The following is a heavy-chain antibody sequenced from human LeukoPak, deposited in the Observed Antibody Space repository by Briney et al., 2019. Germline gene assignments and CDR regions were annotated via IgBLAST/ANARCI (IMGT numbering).Heavy chain of an antibody. CDR2: IHYSGST. CDR3: ARRSSGWPFDS. V-gene: IGHV4-39*01. D-gene: IGHD6-19*01. J-gene: IGHJ4*02. Sequence: PSETLSLTCTVSGDSISSSSYYWGWMRQPPGKGLEWIGTIHYSGSTYYNPSLRSRVTISVDTSKNQFSLKLSSVTAADTAVYYCARRSSGWPFDSWGQGTLVTVFS. CDR1: GDSISSSSYY.